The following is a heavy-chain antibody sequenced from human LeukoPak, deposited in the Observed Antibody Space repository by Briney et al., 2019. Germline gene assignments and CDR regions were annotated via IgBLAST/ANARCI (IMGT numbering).Heavy chain of an antibody. CDR2: INPDSGGT. CDR3: AKDGEYYYDSSGSLRTNWFDP. CDR1: GYTFTGYY. V-gene: IGHV1-2*02. Sequence: ASVKVSCKASGYTFTGYYVHWVRQAPGQGLEWMGWINPDSGGTNYAQKFQGRVTMTKDTSISTAYMELSRLRSDDTAVYYCAKDGEYYYDSSGSLRTNWFDPWGQGTLVTVSS. J-gene: IGHJ5*02. D-gene: IGHD3-22*01.